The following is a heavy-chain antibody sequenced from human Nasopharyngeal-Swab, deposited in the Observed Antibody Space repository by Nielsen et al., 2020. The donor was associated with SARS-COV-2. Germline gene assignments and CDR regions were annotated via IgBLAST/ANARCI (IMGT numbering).Heavy chain of an antibody. Sequence: GESLKISCAASGFTVSSNYMSWVRQAPGKGLEYVSVIYSDGSTYYADSVKGRFTISRDNSKNTVYLQMNSLRAVDTAIYYCVREDYHTHYVYFQHWGQGTLVTVSS. CDR3: VREDYHTHYVYFQH. CDR1: GFTVSSNY. D-gene: IGHD3-9*01. J-gene: IGHJ1*01. CDR2: IYSDGST. V-gene: IGHV3-53*01.